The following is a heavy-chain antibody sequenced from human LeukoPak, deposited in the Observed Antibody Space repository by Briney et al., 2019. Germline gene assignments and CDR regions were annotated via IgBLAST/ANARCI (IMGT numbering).Heavy chain of an antibody. V-gene: IGHV3-66*01. CDR1: GFTVSSNY. D-gene: IGHD2-2*01. J-gene: IGHJ6*02. CDR2: IYSGGST. CDR3: ARDNCSSTSCYGDYYYYGMDV. Sequence: GSLRLSCAASGFTVSSNYMSWVRQAPGKGLEWVSVIYSGGSTYYADSVKGRFTISRDNSKNTLYLQMNSLRAEDTAVYYCARDNCSSTSCYGDYYYYGMDVWGQGTTVTVSS.